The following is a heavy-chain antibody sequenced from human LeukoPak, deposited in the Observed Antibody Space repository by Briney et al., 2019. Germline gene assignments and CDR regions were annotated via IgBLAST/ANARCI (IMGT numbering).Heavy chain of an antibody. CDR2: VYYSGST. J-gene: IGHJ4*02. D-gene: IGHD1-26*01. V-gene: IGHV4-59*01. CDR3: AREVGAYSGSYYGSFDY. Sequence: SETLSLTCTVSGGSISSYYWSWIRQPPGKGLEWIGYVYYSGSTNYNPSLKSRVTISVDTSKNQFSLRLSSVTAADTAVYYCAREVGAYSGSYYGSFDYWGQGTLVTVSS. CDR1: GGSISSYY.